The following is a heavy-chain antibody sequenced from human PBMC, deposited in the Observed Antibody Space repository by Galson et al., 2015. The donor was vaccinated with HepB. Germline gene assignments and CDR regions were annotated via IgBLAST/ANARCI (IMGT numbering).Heavy chain of an antibody. CDR1: GFTFSASA. D-gene: IGHD5-18*01. V-gene: IGHV3-73*01. CDR2: IRSQTNNHAT. CDR3: ARQMDTAAPSGGDSSGGFDY. J-gene: IGHJ4*02. Sequence: SLRLSCAASGFTFSASAIYWVRQASGKGLEWVGRIRSQTNNHATAYAASVKGRFTISRDNPKNTLYLQMNSLRAEDTAVYYCARQMDTAAPSGGDSSGGFDYWGQGTPVTVSS.